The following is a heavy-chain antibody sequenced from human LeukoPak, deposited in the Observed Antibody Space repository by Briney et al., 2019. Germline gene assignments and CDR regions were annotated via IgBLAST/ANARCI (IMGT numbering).Heavy chain of an antibody. V-gene: IGHV3-30*02. CDR2: IRYDGSNK. J-gene: IGHJ3*02. D-gene: IGHD3-22*01. CDR3: AKDITVMIGDAFDI. Sequence: QPRGSLRLSSAASGFTFSSYGMHWVRQAPGKGLEWVAFIRYDGSNKYYADSVKGRFTISRDNSKNTLYLQMNSLRAEDTAVYYCAKDITVMIGDAFDIWGQGTMVTVSS. CDR1: GFTFSSYG.